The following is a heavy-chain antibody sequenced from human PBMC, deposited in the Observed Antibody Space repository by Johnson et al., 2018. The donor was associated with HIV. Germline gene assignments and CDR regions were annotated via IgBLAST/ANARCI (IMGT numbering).Heavy chain of an antibody. V-gene: IGHV3-11*04. CDR1: GFNLSDYY. CDR3: ARVGPRSKGGPVDAFDI. CDR2: SSSSGSTI. Sequence: QVQLVESGGGLVKPGGSLRLSCAASGFNLSDYYMRWIRQTPGKGLEWVSDSSSSGSTIYYADSVKGGFTISRDNAKNSLFLQMSSLRAEDTAVYYCARVGPRSKGGPVDAFDIWGQGTMVTVSS. D-gene: IGHD3-16*01. J-gene: IGHJ3*02.